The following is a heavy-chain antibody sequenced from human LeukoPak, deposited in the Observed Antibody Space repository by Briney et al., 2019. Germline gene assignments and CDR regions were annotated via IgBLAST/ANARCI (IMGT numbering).Heavy chain of an antibody. V-gene: IGHV3-23*01. CDR2: LSGSGAST. CDR1: GLTFSSYA. D-gene: IGHD3-16*02. J-gene: IGHJ4*02. CDR3: AKLYYDYVWGSYRYYFFDD. Sequence: GGSLRLSCAASGLTFSSYAMSWVRQAPGKGLDWVSGLSGSGASTYYADSVKGRFTISRDNSKNTLYLQMNSLRAEDTALYYCAKLYYDYVWGSYRYYFFDDWGQGTLVTVSS.